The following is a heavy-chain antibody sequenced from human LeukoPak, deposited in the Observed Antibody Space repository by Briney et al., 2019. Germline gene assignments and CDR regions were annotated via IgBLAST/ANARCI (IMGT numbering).Heavy chain of an antibody. CDR1: GGSISSYY. Sequence: SETLSLTCTVSGGSISSYYWSWIRQPPGKGLEWIGYIYYSGSTNYNPSLKSRVTISVDTSKNQFSLKLSSVTAADTAVYYCARGGYSYGYQYYMDVWGKGTTVTISS. V-gene: IGHV4-59*01. J-gene: IGHJ6*03. CDR3: ARGGYSYGYQYYMDV. CDR2: IYYSGST. D-gene: IGHD5-18*01.